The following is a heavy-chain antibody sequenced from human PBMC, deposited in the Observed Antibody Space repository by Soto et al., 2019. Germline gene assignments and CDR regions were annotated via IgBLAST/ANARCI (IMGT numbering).Heavy chain of an antibody. J-gene: IGHJ4*02. D-gene: IGHD2-21*02. CDR3: ARDRDWNLDY. Sequence: GASVKVSCKASGGTFSSYAISWVRQAPGQGLEWMGWISTDKGNTKYAQNFQSRATLTTDTSTSTAYMELRSLRSDDTAVYYCARDRDWNLDYWGQGTLVTVSS. CDR1: GGTFSSYA. CDR2: ISTDKGNT. V-gene: IGHV1-18*01.